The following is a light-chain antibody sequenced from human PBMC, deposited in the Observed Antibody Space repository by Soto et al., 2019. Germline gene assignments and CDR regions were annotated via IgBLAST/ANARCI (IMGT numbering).Light chain of an antibody. Sequence: EIVNSKSPATLSVSPGDRATLSCRASQSISSTLAWYQQKPGQAPRLLMFRTSSRATGFPARFSGSGSGTDFTLTISRLEPEDFAVYYCQQYGSSGTFGQGTKVAIK. CDR1: QSISST. CDR2: RTS. CDR3: QQYGSSGT. V-gene: IGKV3-20*01. J-gene: IGKJ1*01.